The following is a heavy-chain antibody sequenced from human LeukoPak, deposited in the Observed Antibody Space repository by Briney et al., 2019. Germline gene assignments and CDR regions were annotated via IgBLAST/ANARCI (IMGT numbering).Heavy chain of an antibody. V-gene: IGHV3-30*02. CDR3: AKDNIPSSNWSPFDY. CDR1: GSTFSIYG. J-gene: IGHJ4*02. D-gene: IGHD6-13*01. CDR2: IRYDGSNE. Sequence: GGSLRLSCAASGSTFSIYGMHWVRQAPGKGLEWVAFIRYDGSNEFYADSVKGRFTISRDNSKNTLYLQMNSLRVEDTAFYYCAKDNIPSSNWSPFDYWGQGTLVTVSS.